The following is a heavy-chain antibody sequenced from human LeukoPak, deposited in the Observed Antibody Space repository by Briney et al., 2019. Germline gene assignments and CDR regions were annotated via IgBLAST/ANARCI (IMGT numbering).Heavy chain of an antibody. J-gene: IGHJ6*03. CDR3: ARDLTIFGVVKEYYYYYMDV. V-gene: IGHV1-69*06. CDR1: GGTFSSYA. CDR2: IIPIFGTA. Sequence: SVKVSCKASGGTFSSYAISWVRQAPGQGLEWMGRIIPIFGTANYARKFQGRVTITADKSTSTAYMELSSLRSEDTAVYYCARDLTIFGVVKEYYYYYMDVWGKGTTVTVSS. D-gene: IGHD3-3*01.